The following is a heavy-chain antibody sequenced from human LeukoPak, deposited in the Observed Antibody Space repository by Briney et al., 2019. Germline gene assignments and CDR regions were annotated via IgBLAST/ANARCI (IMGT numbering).Heavy chain of an antibody. D-gene: IGHD6-6*01. J-gene: IGHJ4*02. CDR2: IKQDGTQK. CDR1: GFAFSSYW. V-gene: IGHV3-7*01. CDR3: ARKGLADY. Sequence: GGSLRLSCAASGFAFSSYWMSWVRQAPGNGLEWVANIKQDGTQKYYVDSVKGRFTISRDNAKNSLYLQMNSLRDEDTAVYYCARKGLADYWGQGTLVTVSS.